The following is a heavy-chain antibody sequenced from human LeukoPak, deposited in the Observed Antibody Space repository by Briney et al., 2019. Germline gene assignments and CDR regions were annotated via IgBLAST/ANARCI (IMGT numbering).Heavy chain of an antibody. Sequence: ASVKVSCKASGYTFTSYYIHWVRQAPGQGLEWMGIINPSGGSTSYAQKFQGRVTISRDNSMNTLYLQMNSLRAEDTAVYYCAKEGASGYDYPFDYWGQGTLVTVSS. CDR3: AKEGASGYDYPFDY. CDR1: GYTFTSYY. V-gene: IGHV1-46*01. CDR2: INPSGGST. D-gene: IGHD5-12*01. J-gene: IGHJ4*02.